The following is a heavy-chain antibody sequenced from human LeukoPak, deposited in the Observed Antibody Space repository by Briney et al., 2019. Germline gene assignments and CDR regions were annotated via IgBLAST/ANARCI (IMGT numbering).Heavy chain of an antibody. CDR3: ARVVLGRRWLQTSYYYGMDV. Sequence: SVKVSCKASGGTFSSYAISWVRQAPGQGLEWMGGIIPIFGTANYAQKFQGRVTITADESTSTAYLELSSLTSEDTAVYYCARVVLGRRWLQTSYYYGMDVWGQGTTVTVSS. CDR2: IIPIFGTA. D-gene: IGHD5-24*01. J-gene: IGHJ6*02. V-gene: IGHV1-69*13. CDR1: GGTFSSYA.